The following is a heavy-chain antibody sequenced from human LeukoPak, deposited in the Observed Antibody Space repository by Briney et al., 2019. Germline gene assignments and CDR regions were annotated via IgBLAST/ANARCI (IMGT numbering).Heavy chain of an antibody. V-gene: IGHV5-51*01. CDR3: ARGCSSTTCYHNFDY. CDR2: IYPGDSNT. D-gene: IGHD2-2*01. J-gene: IGHJ4*02. CDR1: GYSFTTYW. Sequence: GESLKISWKGSGYSFTTYWVGWVRQMPGKGLELMGIIYPGDSNTRYSPSFQGQVTISADKSISTAYLQWSSLKASDTAMYYCARGCSSTTCYHNFDYWGQGTLVTVSS.